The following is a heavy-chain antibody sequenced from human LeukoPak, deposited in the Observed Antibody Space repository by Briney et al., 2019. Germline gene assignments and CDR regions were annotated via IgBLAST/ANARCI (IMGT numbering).Heavy chain of an antibody. D-gene: IGHD2-2*01. J-gene: IGHJ4*02. CDR1: GFAFTNCA. CDR2: ISGSGGGT. V-gene: IGHV3-23*01. Sequence: GGSLRLSCAASGFAFTNCAMSWVRQAPGKGLEWVSAISGSGGGTYYADSVKGRFTISRDNSKNMLFLQMNSLRAEDTAVYYCAKGRDSTSCYDNWGQGTLVTVSS. CDR3: AKGRDSTSCYDN.